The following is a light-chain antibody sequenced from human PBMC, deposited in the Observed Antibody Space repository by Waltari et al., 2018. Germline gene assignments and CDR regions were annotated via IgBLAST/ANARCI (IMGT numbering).Light chain of an antibody. CDR1: QAINKE. Sequence: DILMTKSPSSLSASVGDRVTVTCRASQAINKELSWFQQKPGKAPILLIYAASTLQTGVSSRFSGSGSGTDFTLTISSLQPEDVATYYCQHDYTTPYSFGQGTKVEIK. V-gene: IGKV1-27*01. CDR2: AAS. J-gene: IGKJ2*03. CDR3: QHDYTTPYS.